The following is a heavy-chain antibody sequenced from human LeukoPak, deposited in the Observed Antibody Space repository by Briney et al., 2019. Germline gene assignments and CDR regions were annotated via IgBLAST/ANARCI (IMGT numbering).Heavy chain of an antibody. CDR3: TRGLHDY. J-gene: IGHJ4*02. CDR1: AFTVSGYG. CDR2: MTEDGNNE. V-gene: IGHV3-7*01. Sequence: GGSLRLSCAASAFTVSGYGMNWVRQAPGKGLEWVASMTEDGNNEFYVDSVKGRFTISGDNAKNSLYLQMNSLRADDTAVYYCTRGLHDYWGQGTLVTVS. D-gene: IGHD2-15*01.